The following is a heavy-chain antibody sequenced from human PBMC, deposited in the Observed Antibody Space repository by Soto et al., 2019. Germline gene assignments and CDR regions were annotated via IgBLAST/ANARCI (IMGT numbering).Heavy chain of an antibody. V-gene: IGHV4-38-2*01. CDR3: ARAHLGSDRYTLEPFDP. Sequence: SETLSLTCAVSSFSISSGYYWGWVRQPPGKGLEWIGSIYHSGTTNYSPSLKSRVTISIDTSKNQFSLQLSSVIPEDTAVYYCARAHLGSDRYTLEPFDPWGQGTLVTVSS. J-gene: IGHJ5*02. CDR2: IYHSGTT. CDR1: SFSISSGYY. D-gene: IGHD1-1*01.